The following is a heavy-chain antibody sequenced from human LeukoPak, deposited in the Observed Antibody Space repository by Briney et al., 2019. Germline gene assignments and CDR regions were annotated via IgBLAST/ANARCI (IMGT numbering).Heavy chain of an antibody. CDR1: GGTFSSYA. V-gene: IGHV1-69*13. CDR2: IIPIFGTA. Sequence: SVKVSCKASGGTFSSYAISWVRQAPGQGLEWMGGIIPIFGTANYAHKFQGRVTITADESTSTAYMELNSLRSEDTAVYYCARPYDFWSGYHQYFQHWGQGTLVTVSS. D-gene: IGHD3-3*01. J-gene: IGHJ1*01. CDR3: ARPYDFWSGYHQYFQH.